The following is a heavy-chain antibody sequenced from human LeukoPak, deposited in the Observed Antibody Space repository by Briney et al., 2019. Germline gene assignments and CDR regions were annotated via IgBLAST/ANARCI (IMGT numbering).Heavy chain of an antibody. V-gene: IGHV1-2*02. CDR1: GYIFSGYY. CDR2: INPNSGGA. CDR3: ARDPLTRYCTNGVCYKVGAFDI. J-gene: IGHJ3*02. D-gene: IGHD2-8*01. Sequence: ASVKVSCKASGYIFSGYYMHWVRRAPGQGLEWMGWINPNSGGADYAQNFQGRVTMTRDTSISTAYMELSRLRSDDTAVYYCARDPLTRYCTNGVCYKVGAFDIWGQGTMVTVSS.